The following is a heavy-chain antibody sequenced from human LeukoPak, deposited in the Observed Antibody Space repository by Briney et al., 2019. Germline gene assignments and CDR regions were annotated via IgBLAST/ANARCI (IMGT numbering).Heavy chain of an antibody. J-gene: IGHJ4*02. CDR3: ARGYCSSTSCTNDY. V-gene: IGHV3-64*01. CDR1: GFSLSTYD. CDR2: IISNGGTT. D-gene: IGHD2-2*01. Sequence: GGSLGLSCVASGFSLSTYDMYWVRQAPGKGLEYVSAIISNGGTTYYANSVKGRFTISRDNSKNTLYLQMGSLRAEDMAVYYCARGYCSSTSCTNDYWGQGTLVTVSS.